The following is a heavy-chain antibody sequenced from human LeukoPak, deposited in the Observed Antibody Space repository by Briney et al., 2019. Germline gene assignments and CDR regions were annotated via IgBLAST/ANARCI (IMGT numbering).Heavy chain of an antibody. D-gene: IGHD5-12*01. J-gene: IGHJ4*02. CDR1: GGSISGYY. CDR2: IYYSGST. Sequence: SETLSLTCSVSGGSISGYYWSWIRRPPGKGLEWIGSIYYSGSTYYNPSLKSRVTISVDTSKNQFSLNLRSVTAADTAVYYCAAQYSGYVRLDYWGQGTLVTVSS. V-gene: IGHV4-39*01. CDR3: AAQYSGYVRLDY.